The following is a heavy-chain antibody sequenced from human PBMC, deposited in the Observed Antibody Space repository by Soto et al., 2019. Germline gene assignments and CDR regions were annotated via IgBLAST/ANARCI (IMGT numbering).Heavy chain of an antibody. Sequence: PGGSLRLSCAASGFTFSSYDMHWVRQATGKGLEWVSAIGTAGDTYYPGSVKGRFTISRENAKNSLYLQMNSLRAGDTAVYYCARARTTPSTDFWSGYYTGIYYYYYMDVWGKGTTVTVS. CDR2: IGTAGDT. V-gene: IGHV3-13*01. J-gene: IGHJ6*03. D-gene: IGHD3-3*01. CDR1: GFTFSSYD. CDR3: ARARTTPSTDFWSGYYTGIYYYYYMDV.